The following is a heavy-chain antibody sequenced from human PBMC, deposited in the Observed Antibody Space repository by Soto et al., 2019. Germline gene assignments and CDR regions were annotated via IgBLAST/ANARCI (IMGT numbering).Heavy chain of an antibody. CDR1: GGSISSNY. J-gene: IGHJ4*02. CDR3: AAGEASSRNLAPYYLDF. V-gene: IGHV4-59*01. CDR2: IHYSGTT. D-gene: IGHD6-13*01. Sequence: SETLSLTCTVSGGSISSNYWTWIRQPPGKGLEWIGYIHYSGTTSFFPSYNPSLRSRVTISEGTSKNQFSLKLLSVTTADTAVYFCAAGEASSRNLAPYYLDFWGQGTLVTVSS.